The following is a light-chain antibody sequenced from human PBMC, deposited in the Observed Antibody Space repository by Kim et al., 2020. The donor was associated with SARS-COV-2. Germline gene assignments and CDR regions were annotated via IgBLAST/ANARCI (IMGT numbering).Light chain of an antibody. CDR3: QQYNSPSYT. Sequence: SASVGERVRNTWRASQGISSFLAWFQQKPGKPPKSLIYAASSLLSGVSSKFSGSGSGTDFTLTINSLQPEDFATYYCQQYNSPSYTFGQGTKLEI. J-gene: IGKJ2*01. CDR1: QGISSF. V-gene: IGKV1-16*02. CDR2: AAS.